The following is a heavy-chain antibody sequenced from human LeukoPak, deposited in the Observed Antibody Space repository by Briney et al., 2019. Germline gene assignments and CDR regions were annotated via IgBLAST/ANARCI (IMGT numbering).Heavy chain of an antibody. D-gene: IGHD5-18*01. CDR1: GFTFGNYW. CDR2: INSDGRSI. CDR3: ARVRYSYGYDW. Sequence: GGSLRLSCAASGFTFGNYWMHWVRQAPGKGLVWVSRINSDGRSISYADSVKGRFTISRDNAKNTLYLQMNSLRAEDTAVYYCARVRYSYGYDWWGQGTLVTVSS. V-gene: IGHV3-74*01. J-gene: IGHJ4*02.